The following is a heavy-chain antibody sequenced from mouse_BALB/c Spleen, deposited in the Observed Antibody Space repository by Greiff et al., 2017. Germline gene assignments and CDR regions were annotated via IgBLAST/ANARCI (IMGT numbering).Heavy chain of an antibody. J-gene: IGHJ2*01. D-gene: IGHD4-1*01. CDR1: GFTFSSYA. CDR2: ISSGGST. Sequence: EVHLVESGGGLVKPGGSLKLSCAASGFTFSSYAMSWVRQTPEKRLEWVASISSGGSTYYPDSVKGRFTISRDNARNILYLQMSSLRSEDTAMYYCARELGRFFDYWGQGTTLTVSS. CDR3: ARELGRFFDY. V-gene: IGHV5-6-5*01.